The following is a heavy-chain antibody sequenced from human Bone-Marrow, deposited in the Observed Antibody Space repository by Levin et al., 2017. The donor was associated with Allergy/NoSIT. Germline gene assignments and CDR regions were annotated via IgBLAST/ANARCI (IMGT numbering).Heavy chain of an antibody. Sequence: GESLKISCAASGFTFRGYGFHWVRQAPGKGLEWVAVIWLDGRSQHYADSVKGRFTISREHSQNTLWRQKNSLRAEDTAIYDCARDIGQPDSYDYYFYGMDVWGQGTTVTVSS. CDR1: GFTFRGYG. CDR2: IWLDGRSQ. CDR3: ARDIGQPDSYDYYFYGMDV. D-gene: IGHD1-26*01. J-gene: IGHJ6*02. V-gene: IGHV3-33*01.